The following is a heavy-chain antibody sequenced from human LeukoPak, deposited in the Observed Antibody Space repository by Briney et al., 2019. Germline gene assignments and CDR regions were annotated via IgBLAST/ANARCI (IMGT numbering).Heavy chain of an antibody. CDR1: GGSLSSFCHY. J-gene: IGHJ4*02. D-gene: IGHD6-13*01. V-gene: IGHV4-39*01. Sequence: SETLSLTCTVSGGSLSSFCHYWVWNRQPPGKELKWIGSFDYRGRTYYSPSLKRRVTISVDTSKHQPSLKLTSVTAADTPVYYCASKPLTSSIAAGDHWGQGTLVSVSS. CDR3: ASKPLTSSIAAGDH. CDR2: FDYRGRT.